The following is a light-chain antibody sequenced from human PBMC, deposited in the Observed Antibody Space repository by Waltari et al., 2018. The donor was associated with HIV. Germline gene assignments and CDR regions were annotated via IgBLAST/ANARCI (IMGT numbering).Light chain of an antibody. CDR1: SRDVGGYNY. CDR3: SSYTTSSTLV. Sequence: QSALTQPASVSGSPGQSITISCTGTSRDVGGYNYVSWYQQHPGKAPKLMIYEVSNRPSGVSNRFSGSKSGNTASLTISGLQAEDEADYYCSSYTTSSTLVFGGGTNLTVL. J-gene: IGLJ3*02. V-gene: IGLV2-14*01. CDR2: EVS.